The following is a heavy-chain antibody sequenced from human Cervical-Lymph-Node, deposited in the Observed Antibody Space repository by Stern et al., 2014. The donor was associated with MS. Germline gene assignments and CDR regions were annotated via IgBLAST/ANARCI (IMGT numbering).Heavy chain of an antibody. CDR2: IIPIFGTP. J-gene: IGHJ6*02. CDR1: GGTFSSYG. Sequence: QLQLQESGAEVKKPGSSVKVSCKASGGTFSSYGISWVRQAPGQGLEWMGGIIPIFGTPNYAQKFQGRVTITADESTSTAYMELSSLRSEDTAVYSCAGLNSAYYYGMDVWGQGTTVNVSS. CDR3: AGLNSAYYYGMDV. V-gene: IGHV1-69*01. D-gene: IGHD1-1*01.